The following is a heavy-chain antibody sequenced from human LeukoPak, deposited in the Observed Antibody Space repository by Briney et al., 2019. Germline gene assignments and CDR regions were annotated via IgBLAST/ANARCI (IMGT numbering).Heavy chain of an antibody. Sequence: KSSETLSLTCAVSGGSISGSNWWSWVRQPPGKGLEWIGEIYHSGSTNYNPSLKSRVTISVDKSKNQFSLKLSSVTAADTAVYYCARASHWNQLHYFDYWGQGTLVTVSS. V-gene: IGHV4-4*02. D-gene: IGHD1-1*01. CDR1: GGSISGSNW. CDR3: ARASHWNQLHYFDY. J-gene: IGHJ4*02. CDR2: IYHSGST.